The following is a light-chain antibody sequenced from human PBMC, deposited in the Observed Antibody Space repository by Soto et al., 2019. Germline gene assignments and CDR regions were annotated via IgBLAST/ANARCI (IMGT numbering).Light chain of an antibody. CDR3: QSYDSSLSAVV. Sequence: QAVVTQPPSVSGAPGQRVAISCTGSSSNIGAGFDVHWYQQFPGTGPKLLIYDNNNRASGVPDRFSGSKPGASASLAITGLQAEDEADYYCQSYDSSLSAVVFGGGTKVTVL. J-gene: IGLJ2*01. CDR2: DNN. CDR1: SSNIGAGFD. V-gene: IGLV1-40*03.